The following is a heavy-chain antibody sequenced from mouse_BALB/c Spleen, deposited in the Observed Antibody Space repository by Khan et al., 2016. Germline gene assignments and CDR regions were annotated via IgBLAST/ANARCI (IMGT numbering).Heavy chain of an antibody. Sequence: QVQLQQSGPELVKPGASVKMSCKASGYTITDYVITWVKQRTGQGLEWIGEIFPGSGSTYYHEKFKGKATLTADKSSNTVYMQVSSLTSADSAVYFCARGLYDGYFWGQGTTLTVSS. CDR3: ARGLYDGYF. D-gene: IGHD2-3*01. J-gene: IGHJ2*01. V-gene: IGHV1-77*01. CDR1: GYTITDYV. CDR2: IFPGSGST.